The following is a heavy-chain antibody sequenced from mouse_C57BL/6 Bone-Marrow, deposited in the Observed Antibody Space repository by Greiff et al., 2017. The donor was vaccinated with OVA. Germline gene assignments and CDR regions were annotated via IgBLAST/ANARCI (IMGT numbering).Heavy chain of an antibody. Sequence: EVQLQESGAELVRPGSSVKMSCKTSGYTFTSYGINWVKQRPGQGLEWIGSIYIGNGYTEYTEKFKGKATLTSDTSSSTAYMQLSSLTSEDSAIYFCASPAHYYGPFAYWGQGTLVTVSA. D-gene: IGHD1-2*01. J-gene: IGHJ3*01. V-gene: IGHV1-58*01. CDR1: GYTFTSYG. CDR2: IYIGNGYT. CDR3: ASPAHYYGPFAY.